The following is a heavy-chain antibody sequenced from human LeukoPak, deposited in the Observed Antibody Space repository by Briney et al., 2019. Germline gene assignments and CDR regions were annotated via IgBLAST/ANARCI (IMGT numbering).Heavy chain of an antibody. D-gene: IGHD3-16*02. V-gene: IGHV4-38-2*02. CDR1: GYSLSSGYY. CDR3: ARDRSIMITFGGVINAFDI. Sequence: SETLSLTCTVSGYSLSSGYYWGWIRQPPGKGREWIGSIYYSGSTYYNPSLKSRVTISVDTSKNQLSLKLSSVTAADTAVYYCARDRSIMITFGGVINAFDIWGQGTMVTVSS. CDR2: IYYSGST. J-gene: IGHJ3*02.